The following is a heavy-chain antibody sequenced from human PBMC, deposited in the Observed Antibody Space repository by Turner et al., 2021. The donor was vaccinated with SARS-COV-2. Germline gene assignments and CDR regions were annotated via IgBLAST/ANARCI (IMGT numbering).Heavy chain of an antibody. CDR2: FIPKYGTA. D-gene: IGHD4-17*01. CDR3: ARVPDFYGDYGGDNWFDP. Sequence: QVQLVQSGAEVKKPGSSVKVSCRASGDTFISSAICWVRQAPGHGREWIAKFIPKYGTATFAERFRGRLTLTADMSTTTAYMELNTLTSDDTAVYYCARVPDFYGDYGGDNWFDPWGQGTQVTVSS. V-gene: IGHV1-69*14. CDR1: GDTFISSA. J-gene: IGHJ5*02.